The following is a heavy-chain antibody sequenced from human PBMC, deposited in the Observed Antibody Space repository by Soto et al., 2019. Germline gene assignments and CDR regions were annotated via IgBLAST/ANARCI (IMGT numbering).Heavy chain of an antibody. Sequence: SETLSLTCTVSGGSISSSSYYWGWIRQPPGKGLEWIGSIYYSGSTYYNPSLKSRVTISVDTSKNQFSLKLSSVTAADTAVYYCARILGWNDAPDDAFDIWGQGTMVTVSS. CDR3: ARILGWNDAPDDAFDI. D-gene: IGHD1-1*01. CDR2: IYYSGST. V-gene: IGHV4-39*01. J-gene: IGHJ3*02. CDR1: GGSISSSSYY.